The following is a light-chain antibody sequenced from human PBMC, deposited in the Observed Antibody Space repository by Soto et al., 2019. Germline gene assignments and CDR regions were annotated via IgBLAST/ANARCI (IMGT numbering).Light chain of an antibody. Sequence: ELVMTQSPATPALSPAERATLSCRASQSVSSNLAGYQQKPGQAPRLLIYGASTRATGIPARFSGSRSGTEFTLPSSSLQSEDCAVYYCQQYKNWWTFGPGTKVDIK. CDR2: GAS. CDR3: QQYKNWWT. J-gene: IGKJ1*01. CDR1: QSVSSN. V-gene: IGKV3-15*01.